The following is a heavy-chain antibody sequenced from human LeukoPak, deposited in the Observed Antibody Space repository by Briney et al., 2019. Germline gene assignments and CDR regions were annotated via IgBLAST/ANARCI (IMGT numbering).Heavy chain of an antibody. J-gene: IGHJ3*02. CDR3: AKISGWGVKAFDI. Sequence: GGSLRLSCAASGFTFSSYAMSWVRQAPGKGLEWDSAISGSGDSKYYADSVKGRFTISRDNSKNTLYLQMNSLRADDTAIYYCAKISGWGVKAFDIWGQGTMVTVSS. D-gene: IGHD3-10*01. V-gene: IGHV3-23*01. CDR2: ISGSGDSK. CDR1: GFTFSSYA.